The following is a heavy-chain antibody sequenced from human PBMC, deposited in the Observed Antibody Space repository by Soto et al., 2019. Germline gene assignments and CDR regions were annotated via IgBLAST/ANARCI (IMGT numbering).Heavy chain of an antibody. CDR2: ISAYHGNT. J-gene: IGHJ4*02. V-gene: IGHV1-18*01. D-gene: IGHD6-19*01. CDR3: ARDRGAAPSSGWYDY. CDR1: GYTFTSYG. Sequence: ASVKVSCKASGYTFTSYGISWVRQAPGQGLEWMGWISAYHGNTNYAQKLQGRVTMATDTSTSTAYMELRSLRSDDTAVYYCARDRGAAPSSGWYDYWGQGTLVTVSS.